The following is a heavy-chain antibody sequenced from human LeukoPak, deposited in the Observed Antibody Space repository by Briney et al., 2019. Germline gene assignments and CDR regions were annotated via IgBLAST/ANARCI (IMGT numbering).Heavy chain of an antibody. CDR1: GYSFTSYW. V-gene: IGHV5-51*01. CDR3: ASNYYGSGSYSPFDY. Sequence: GESLKTSCKGSGYSFTSYWIGWVRQMPGKGLEWMGIIYPGDSDTRYSPSFQGQVTISADKSISTAYLQWSSLKAPDTAMYYCASNYYGSGSYSPFDYWGQGTLVTVSS. CDR2: IYPGDSDT. D-gene: IGHD3-10*01. J-gene: IGHJ4*02.